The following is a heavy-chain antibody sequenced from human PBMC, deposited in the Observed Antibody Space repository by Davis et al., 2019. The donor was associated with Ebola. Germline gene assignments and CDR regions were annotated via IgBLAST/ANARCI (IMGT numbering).Heavy chain of an antibody. CDR2: IYYSGST. D-gene: IGHD3-3*01. J-gene: IGHJ5*02. Sequence: SETLSLTCTVSGGSISSYYWSWNRQPPGKGLEWIGYIYYSGSTNYNPSLKSRGTISVDTSKNQFSLKLRSVTAADTAVYYCARVGYDFWSGYYTGNWFDPWGQGTLVTVSS. CDR1: GGSISSYY. CDR3: ARVGYDFWSGYYTGNWFDP. V-gene: IGHV4-59*01.